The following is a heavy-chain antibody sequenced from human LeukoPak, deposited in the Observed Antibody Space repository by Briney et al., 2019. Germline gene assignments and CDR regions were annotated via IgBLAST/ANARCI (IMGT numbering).Heavy chain of an antibody. CDR3: ATKQWLAPPPDS. CDR2: INTDGTVT. Sequence: GGSLRLSCAASGFTFSKYWMLWVRQAPGKGLESVSRINTDGTVTTYADSVKGGFTVSRDNADNTMFLQMNSVRDEDTAVYYCATKQWLAPPPDSWGQGTPVTVSS. CDR1: GFTFSKYW. J-gene: IGHJ4*02. V-gene: IGHV3-74*01. D-gene: IGHD6-19*01.